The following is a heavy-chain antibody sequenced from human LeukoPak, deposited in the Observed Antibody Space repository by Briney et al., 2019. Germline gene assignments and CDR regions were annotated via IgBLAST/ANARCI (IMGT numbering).Heavy chain of an antibody. Sequence: PGGSLRLSCAASGFTVSSNYMSWVRQPPGKGLEWVSVIYSGGSTYYADSVKGRFTISRDNSKNTLYLQMNSLRAEDTAVYYCARGHYGSEATIHWFDPWGQGTLVTVSS. V-gene: IGHV3-66*01. J-gene: IGHJ5*02. CDR3: ARGHYGSEATIHWFDP. CDR2: IYSGGST. D-gene: IGHD5-12*01. CDR1: GFTVSSNY.